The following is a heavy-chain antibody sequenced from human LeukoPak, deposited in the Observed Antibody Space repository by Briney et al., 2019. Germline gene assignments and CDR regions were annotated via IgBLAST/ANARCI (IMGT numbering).Heavy chain of an antibody. V-gene: IGHV1-2*04. D-gene: IGHD3-10*01. CDR3: ARTLWFGTNDAFDI. CDR1: GYTFTGYY. J-gene: IGHJ3*02. CDR2: INPNSGGT. Sequence: ASVKVSCKASGYTFTGYYMHWVRQAPGQGLEWMGWINPNSGGTNYAQKFQGWVTMTRDTSISTAYMELSRLRSDDTAVYYCARTLWFGTNDAFDIWGQGTMVTVAS.